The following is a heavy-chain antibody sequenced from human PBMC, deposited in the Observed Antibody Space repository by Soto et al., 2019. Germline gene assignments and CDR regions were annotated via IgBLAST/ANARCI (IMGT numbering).Heavy chain of an antibody. J-gene: IGHJ4*02. Sequence: SETLSLTCTVSGGSISSGGYYWSWIRQHPGKGLEWIGYIYYSGSTYYNPSLKSRVTISVDTSKNQFSLKLSSVTAADTAVYYCARAVGKGCSGGSCYFDYWGQGTLVTVSS. CDR3: ARAVGKGCSGGSCYFDY. V-gene: IGHV4-31*03. CDR1: GGSISSGGYY. D-gene: IGHD2-15*01. CDR2: IYYSGST.